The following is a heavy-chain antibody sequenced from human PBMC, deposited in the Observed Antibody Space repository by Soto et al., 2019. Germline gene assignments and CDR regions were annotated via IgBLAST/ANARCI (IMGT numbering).Heavy chain of an antibody. D-gene: IGHD5-12*01. Sequence: SETLSLTCAVYGGSFSGYYWSWVRQPPGKGLEWIGEINHSGSTNYNPSLKSRVTISVDTSKNQFSLKLSSVTAADTAVYYCALGPRDGYNLIWFDPWGQGTLVTVSS. J-gene: IGHJ5*02. V-gene: IGHV4-34*01. CDR3: ALGPRDGYNLIWFDP. CDR2: INHSGST. CDR1: GGSFSGYY.